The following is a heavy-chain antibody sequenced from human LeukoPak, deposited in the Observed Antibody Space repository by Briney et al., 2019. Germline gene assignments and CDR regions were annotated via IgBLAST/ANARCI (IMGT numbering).Heavy chain of an antibody. CDR1: GYTFTSYA. CDR3: ARDLEAYCSSTSCYPPRYYYGMDV. CDR2: INAGNGNT. V-gene: IGHV1-3*01. D-gene: IGHD2-2*01. Sequence: ASVKVSCKASGYTFTSYAMHWVRQAPGQRLGWMGWINAGNGNTKYSQKFQGRVTITRDTSASTAYMELSSLRSEDTAVYYCARDLEAYCSSTSCYPPRYYYGMDVWGKGTTVTVSS. J-gene: IGHJ6*04.